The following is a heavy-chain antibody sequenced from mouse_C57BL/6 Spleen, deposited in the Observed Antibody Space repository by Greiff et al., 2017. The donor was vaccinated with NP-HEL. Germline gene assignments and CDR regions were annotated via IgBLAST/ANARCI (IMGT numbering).Heavy chain of an antibody. CDR2: ISSGGDYI. J-gene: IGHJ2*01. Sequence: EVQLQESGEGLVKPGGSLKLSCAASGFTFSSYAMSWVRQTPEKRLEWVAYISSGGDYIYYADTVKGRFTISRDNARNTLYLQMSSLKSEDTAMYYCTRGVYYGSSQYYFDYWGQGTTLTVSS. CDR1: GFTFSSYA. D-gene: IGHD1-1*01. V-gene: IGHV5-9-1*02. CDR3: TRGVYYGSSQYYFDY.